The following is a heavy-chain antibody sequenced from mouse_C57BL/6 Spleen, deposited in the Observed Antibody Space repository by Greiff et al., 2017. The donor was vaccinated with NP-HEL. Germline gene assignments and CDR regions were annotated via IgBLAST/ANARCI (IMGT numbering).Heavy chain of an antibody. CDR2: IWSGGST. Sequence: VHLVESGPGLVQPSQSLSITCTVSGFSLTSYGVHWVRQSPGKGLEWLGVIWSGGSTDYNAAFISRLSISKDNSKSQVFFKMNSLQADDTAIYYCARKAPKGDYYAMDYWGQGTSVTVSS. V-gene: IGHV2-2*01. CDR1: GFSLTSYG. CDR3: ARKAPKGDYYAMDY. J-gene: IGHJ4*01.